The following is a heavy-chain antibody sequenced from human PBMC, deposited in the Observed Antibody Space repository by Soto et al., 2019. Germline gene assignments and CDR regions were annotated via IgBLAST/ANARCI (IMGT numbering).Heavy chain of an antibody. CDR2: IWYDGSNK. J-gene: IGHJ4*02. D-gene: IGHD5-18*01. V-gene: IGHV3-33*01. CDR3: ARDDVGYGYIPTPDY. Sequence: GGSLRLSCAASGFTFSNYGMHWVRQAPGKGLEWVAVIWYDGSNKYYADSVKGRFTISRDNSKNTLYLQMNSLRAEDTAVYYCARDDVGYGYIPTPDYWGQGTLVTVSS. CDR1: GFTFSNYG.